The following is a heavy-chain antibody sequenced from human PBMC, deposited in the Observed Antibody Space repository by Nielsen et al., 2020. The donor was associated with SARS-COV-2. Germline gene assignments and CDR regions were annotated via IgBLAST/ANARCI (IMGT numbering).Heavy chain of an antibody. Sequence: ASVKVSCKASGYTFTGYYMHWVRQAPGQGLEWMGWINPNSGGTNYAQKFQGRVTMTRDTSISTAYMELSRLRSDDTAVYYCARAPGYSSGPPRNWFDPWGQGTLVTVSS. D-gene: IGHD3-22*01. V-gene: IGHV1-2*02. CDR3: ARAPGYSSGPPRNWFDP. J-gene: IGHJ5*02. CDR2: INPNSGGT. CDR1: GYTFTGYY.